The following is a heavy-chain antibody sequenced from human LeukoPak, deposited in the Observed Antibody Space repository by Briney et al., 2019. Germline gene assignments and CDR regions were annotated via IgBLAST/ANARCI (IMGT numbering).Heavy chain of an antibody. D-gene: IGHD3-22*01. CDR1: GFTFSSYW. V-gene: IGHV3-7*03. Sequence: PGGSLRLSCAASGFTFSSYWMSWVRQAPGKGPEWVASIKQDGSEKYYVDSVKGRFTISRDNAKNSLYLQMNSLRAEDMALYYCAKDITPYYYDSRYAFDIWGQGTMVTVSS. J-gene: IGHJ3*02. CDR2: IKQDGSEK. CDR3: AKDITPYYYDSRYAFDI.